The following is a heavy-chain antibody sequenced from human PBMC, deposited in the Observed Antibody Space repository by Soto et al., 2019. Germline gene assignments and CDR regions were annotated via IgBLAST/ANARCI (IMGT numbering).Heavy chain of an antibody. D-gene: IGHD2-2*02. CDR2: ISSRSDI. J-gene: IGHJ6*02. Sequence: PGGSLRLSCGGSGFTFSTYSINWVRQAPGKGLEWVSSISSRSDIYYADSVKGRFTISRDNAKNSVSLQMNSLRAEDTAVYYCAREYTAWPLAYGLDVWGQGTTVTAP. V-gene: IGHV3-21*01. CDR1: GFTFSTYS. CDR3: AREYTAWPLAYGLDV.